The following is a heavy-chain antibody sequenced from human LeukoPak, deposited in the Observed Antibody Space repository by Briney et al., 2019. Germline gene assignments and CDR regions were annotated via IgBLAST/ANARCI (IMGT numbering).Heavy chain of an antibody. CDR2: IANDGRDK. CDR3: AKDGRVAAAAYYFDY. Sequence: GGYLRLSCAASGFTFSSHGMHWVRQAPGKGLEWVAVIANDGRDKKYADSVKGRFTISRDNSKNTLYLQMNSLRAEDTAVYYCAKDGRVAAAAYYFDYWGQGTLATVSS. CDR1: GFTFSSHG. V-gene: IGHV3-30*18. D-gene: IGHD6-13*01. J-gene: IGHJ4*02.